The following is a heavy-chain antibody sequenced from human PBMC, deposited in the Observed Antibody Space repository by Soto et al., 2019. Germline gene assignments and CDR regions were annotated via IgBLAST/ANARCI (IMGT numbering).Heavy chain of an antibody. Sequence: ASVKVSCKASGYTFTSYYMHWVRQAPGQGLEWMGIINPSGGSTSYAQKFQGRVTMTRDTSTSTVYMELSSLRSEDTAVYYCARDRGSTTVGTDIVVVVAATFSLDIWGQGTMVTVSS. V-gene: IGHV1-46*01. D-gene: IGHD2-15*01. CDR2: INPSGGST. J-gene: IGHJ3*02. CDR1: GYTFTSYY. CDR3: ARDRGSTTVGTDIVVVVAATFSLDI.